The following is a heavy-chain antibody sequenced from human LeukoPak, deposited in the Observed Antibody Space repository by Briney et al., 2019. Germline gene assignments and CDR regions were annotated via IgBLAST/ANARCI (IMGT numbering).Heavy chain of an antibody. CDR1: GFTFSTYS. Sequence: GGPLRLSCVASGFTFSTYSMNWVRQAPGKGLEWVSSISSGSSYIYYADSVKGRFTISRDNAQNSLSLQMNSLRAEDTAVYYCARSWAYCSSASCYNYWGQGTLVTVPS. J-gene: IGHJ4*02. D-gene: IGHD2-2*02. CDR2: ISSGSSYI. CDR3: ARSWAYCSSASCYNY. V-gene: IGHV3-21*01.